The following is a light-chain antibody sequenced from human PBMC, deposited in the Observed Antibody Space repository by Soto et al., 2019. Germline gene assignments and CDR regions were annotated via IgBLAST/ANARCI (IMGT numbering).Light chain of an antibody. CDR2: EGS. V-gene: IGLV2-23*01. J-gene: IGLJ2*01. CDR1: SSDVGSYNL. CDR3: CSYAGSSTVV. Sequence: QSALTQPASVSGSPGQSITISCTGTSSDVGSYNLVSWYQQHPGKAPKLMIYEGSKRPSGVSNRFAGSKSGNTASLTISGVQADDEADYYCCSYAGSSTVVFGGGTQLTVL.